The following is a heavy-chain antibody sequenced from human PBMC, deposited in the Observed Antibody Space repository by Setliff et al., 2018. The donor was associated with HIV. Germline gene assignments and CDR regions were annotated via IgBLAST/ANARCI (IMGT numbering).Heavy chain of an antibody. CDR3: ARPTNIDTLYYGSQTFYMYYYGLDV. V-gene: IGHV3-23*01. CDR1: GFNFSSHT. D-gene: IGHD1-26*01. J-gene: IGHJ6*02. CDR2: ISRSGVST. Sequence: PWGSLRLSCAASGFNFSSHTMSWVRQGPGKGLHWVAGISRSGVSTHYADPVKGRFSISRDNSKNTLLLQMNSLRADDTAVYFCARPTNIDTLYYGSQTFYMYYYGLDVWGQGTTVTVSS.